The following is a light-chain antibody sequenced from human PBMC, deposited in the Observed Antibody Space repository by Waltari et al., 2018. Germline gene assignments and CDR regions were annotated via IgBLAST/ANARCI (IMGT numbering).Light chain of an antibody. CDR1: QSVLYTSNNKNY. J-gene: IGKJ1*01. V-gene: IGKV4-1*01. Sequence: DIVMTQSPDSLAVSLGERATINCKSSQSVLYTSNNKNYLALYQQKPGQPPKLLIYWASTRDSGVPDRFSGSGSGTDFTLTISSLQADDVAVYYCQQYSSAPWTFGQGTKVEIK. CDR2: WAS. CDR3: QQYSSAPWT.